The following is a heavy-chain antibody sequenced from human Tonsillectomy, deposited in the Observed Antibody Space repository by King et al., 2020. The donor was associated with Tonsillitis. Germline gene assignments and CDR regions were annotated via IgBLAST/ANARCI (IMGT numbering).Heavy chain of an antibody. CDR2: ISYDGSNK. CDR1: GFTFRHYC. Sequence: VPLLASWVVVVPPWLSLRLSFAASGFTFRHYCMPWVRQSPCPGLEWVAVISYDGSNKWSADALKGRCTLSRDNSHNTVYLQMNSLRAEDTDVYACENNRDRYQNDNGDGRDGGGRGTTVT. V-gene: IGHV3-30*18. D-gene: IGHD1-1*01. CDR3: ENNRDRYQNDNGDGRDG. J-gene: IGHJ6*04.